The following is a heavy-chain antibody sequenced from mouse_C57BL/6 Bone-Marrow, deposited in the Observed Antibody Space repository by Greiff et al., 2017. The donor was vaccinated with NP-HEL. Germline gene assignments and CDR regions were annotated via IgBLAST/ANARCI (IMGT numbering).Heavy chain of an antibody. CDR1: GFNITDDY. CDR2: IDPENGDT. CDR3: TTDYSNPWFAY. J-gene: IGHJ3*01. Sequence: VQLQQSGAELVRPGASVKLSCTASGFNITDDYMHWVKQRPEQGLEWIGWIDPENGDTEYASKFQGKATITADTSSNTAYLQLSPLTSEDTAVYYCTTDYSNPWFAYWGQGTLVTLSA. V-gene: IGHV14-4*01. D-gene: IGHD2-5*01.